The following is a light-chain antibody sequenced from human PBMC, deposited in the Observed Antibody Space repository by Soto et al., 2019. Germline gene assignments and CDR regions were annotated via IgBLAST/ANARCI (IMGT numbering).Light chain of an antibody. CDR2: EGS. CDR3: CSYAGSSTSFCV. Sequence: QSALTQPASVSGSPGQSITISCTGTSSDVGNYNLVSWYQQHPGKAPKLMIYEGSKRPSGVSNRFSGSKSGNTASLTISGLQAEDEADYYCCSYAGSSTSFCVFGGGTKLTVL. V-gene: IGLV2-23*01. J-gene: IGLJ2*01. CDR1: SSDVGNYNL.